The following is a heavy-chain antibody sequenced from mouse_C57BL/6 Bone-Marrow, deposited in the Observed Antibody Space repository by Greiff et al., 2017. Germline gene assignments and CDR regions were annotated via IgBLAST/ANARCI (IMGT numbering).Heavy chain of an antibody. CDR3: ARWILRWYFDV. Sequence: EVKLMESGGGLVKPGGSLKLSCAASGFTFSDYGMHWVRQAPEKGLEWVAYISSGSSNIYSADTVKGRFTISRDNAKNTLFLQMTSLRSEDTAMYYCARWILRWYFDVLGTGTTVTVSS. CDR2: ISSGSSNI. CDR1: GFTFSDYG. J-gene: IGHJ1*03. V-gene: IGHV5-17*01. D-gene: IGHD2-3*01.